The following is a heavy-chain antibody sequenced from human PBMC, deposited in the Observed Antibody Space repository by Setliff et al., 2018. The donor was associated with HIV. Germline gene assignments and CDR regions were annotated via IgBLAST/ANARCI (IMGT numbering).Heavy chain of an antibody. J-gene: IGHJ2*01. CDR2: INAGNGNT. V-gene: IGHV1-3*01. CDR1: GGTFSSYA. CDR3: ARDYYDSSGPGWYFDL. Sequence: GPVKVSCKASGGTFSSYAISWVRQAPGQGLEWMGGINAGNGNTKYSQKFQGRVTITRDTSASTAYMELSSLRSEDTAVYYCARDYYDSSGPGWYFDLWGRGTLVTVSS. D-gene: IGHD3-22*01.